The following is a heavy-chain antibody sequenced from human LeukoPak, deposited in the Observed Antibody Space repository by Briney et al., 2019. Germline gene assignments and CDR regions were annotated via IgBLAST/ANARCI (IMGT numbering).Heavy chain of an antibody. J-gene: IGHJ4*02. CDR1: GGSISSYY. CDR2: IYYSGST. Sequence: SETLSLTCTVSGGSISSYYWSWIRQPPGKGLEWIGYIYYSGSTSYNPSLKSRVTISADTSKSQFSLKLNPVTAADTALYYCAREVKVGNTDTGYYFDYWGQGILVTVSS. D-gene: IGHD2/OR15-2a*01. V-gene: IGHV4-59*01. CDR3: AREVKVGNTDTGYYFDY.